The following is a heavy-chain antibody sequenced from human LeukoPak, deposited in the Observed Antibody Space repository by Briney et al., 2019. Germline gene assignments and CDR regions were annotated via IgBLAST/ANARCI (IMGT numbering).Heavy chain of an antibody. CDR1: GGSFSGYY. V-gene: IGHV4-34*01. J-gene: IGHJ6*02. D-gene: IGHD5-12*01. Sequence: SETLSLTCAVYGGSFSGYYWSWIRQPPGKGLEWIGEINHSGSTNYNPSLKSRVTISVDTSKNQFSLKLSSVTAADTAVYYCARRARVDIVATMRAPYYYGMDVWGQGTTVTVSS. CDR2: INHSGST. CDR3: ARRARVDIVATMRAPYYYGMDV.